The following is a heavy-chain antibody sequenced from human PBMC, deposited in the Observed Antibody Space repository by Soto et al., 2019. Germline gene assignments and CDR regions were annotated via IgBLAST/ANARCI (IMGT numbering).Heavy chain of an antibody. J-gene: IGHJ4*02. CDR2: ISSDEKIK. CDR3: ARGLRSVLDY. CDR1: GSIFSNFG. Sequence: PGGSLRLSCVASGSIFSNFGMHWVRQAPGKGLEWVAVISSDEKIKQYADSVRGRFAISRDNSKNTLYLQMTSLRAEDTAIYYCARGLRSVLDYWGQGTLVTVSS. D-gene: IGHD6-6*01. V-gene: IGHV3-33*01.